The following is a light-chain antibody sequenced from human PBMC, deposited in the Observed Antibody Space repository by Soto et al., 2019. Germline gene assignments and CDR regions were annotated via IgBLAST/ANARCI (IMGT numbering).Light chain of an antibody. CDR1: QSVSGY. CDR3: QQRSNWPPSLT. V-gene: IGKV3-11*01. J-gene: IGKJ4*01. Sequence: EIVLTQSPDTLSLSPGERATLSCRASQSVSGYLGWYQQKPGQAPRLLIYDASNRAYGVPARFRGSGSGTNFTLTIASLEPDDFAVYYCQQRSNWPPSLTFGGGTKVEI. CDR2: DAS.